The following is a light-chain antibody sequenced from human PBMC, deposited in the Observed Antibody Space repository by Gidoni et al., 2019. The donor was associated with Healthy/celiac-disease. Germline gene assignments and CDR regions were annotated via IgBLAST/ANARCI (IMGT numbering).Light chain of an antibody. CDR2: WAS. CDR3: HQYYSTPT. Sequence: DIVMTQSPDSLAVSLGERATINCKSSQSVLYSSNNTNYLAWYQQKPGQPPKLLIYWASTRESGVPDRFSGSGSGTDFTLTIISLQAEDVSVYYCHQYYSTPTFGQGTKVEIK. CDR1: QSVLYSSNNTNY. V-gene: IGKV4-1*01. J-gene: IGKJ1*01.